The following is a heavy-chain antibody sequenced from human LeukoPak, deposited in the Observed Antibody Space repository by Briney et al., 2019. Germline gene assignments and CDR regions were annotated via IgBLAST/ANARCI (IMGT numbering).Heavy chain of an antibody. J-gene: IGHJ5*02. CDR2: ISAYNGNT. V-gene: IGHV1-18*01. CDR1: GGTFSSYA. Sequence: GASVKVSCKASGGTFSSYAISWVRQAPGQGLEWMGWISAYNGNTNYAQKLQGRVTMTTDTSTSTAYMELRSLRSDDTAVYYCARVLVPAWGNWFDPWGQGTLVTVSS. CDR3: ARVLVPAWGNWFDP. D-gene: IGHD2-2*01.